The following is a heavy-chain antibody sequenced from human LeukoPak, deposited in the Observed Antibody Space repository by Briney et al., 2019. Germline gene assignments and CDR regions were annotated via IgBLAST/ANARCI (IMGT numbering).Heavy chain of an antibody. D-gene: IGHD2-2*01. J-gene: IGHJ4*02. CDR3: ARDCGSTSCYDTPDFDY. CDR1: GYTFTSYS. V-gene: IGHV3-48*01. CDR2: ICDYSNTI. Sequence: GGSLRLSCAASGYTFTSYSMNWVRQAPGKGLEWVSHICDYSNTIYYADSVKGRFTISRDNANNSLYLQMNSLRAEDTAVYYCARDCGSTSCYDTPDFDYWGQGTLVTVSS.